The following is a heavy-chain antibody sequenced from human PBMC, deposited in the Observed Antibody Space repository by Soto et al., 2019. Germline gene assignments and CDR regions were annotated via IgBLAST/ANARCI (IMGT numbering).Heavy chain of an antibody. CDR3: AKDPAWGSNPAAMGYYYYYGMDV. CDR1: GFTFSSYA. V-gene: IGHV3-23*01. D-gene: IGHD2-2*01. J-gene: IGHJ6*02. CDR2: ISGSGGST. Sequence: GALRLSCAASGFTFSSYAMSWVRQAPGKGLEWVSAISGSGGSTYYADSVKGRFTISRDKAKNTLYLQMKSLRAEDTAVYYCAKDPAWGSNPAAMGYYYYYGMDVWGQGTTVTVSS.